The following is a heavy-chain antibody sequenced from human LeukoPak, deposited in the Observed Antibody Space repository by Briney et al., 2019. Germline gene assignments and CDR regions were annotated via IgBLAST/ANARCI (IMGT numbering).Heavy chain of an antibody. J-gene: IGHJ5*02. D-gene: IGHD1-26*01. V-gene: IGHV1-69*05. CDR1: GGTFSSYA. CDR3: AREARGAFDP. Sequence: SVKVSCKASGGTFSSYAISWVRQAPGQGLEWMGGIIPIFGTANYAQKFQGRVTITTDESTSTAYMELNSLRAEDTAVYYCAREARGAFDPWGQGTLVTVSS. CDR2: IIPIFGTA.